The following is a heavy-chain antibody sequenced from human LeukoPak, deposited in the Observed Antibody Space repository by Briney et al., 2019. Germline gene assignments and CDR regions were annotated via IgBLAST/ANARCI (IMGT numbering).Heavy chain of an antibody. CDR1: GFTFSSYA. CDR3: ASSRLFYQLITPFDY. V-gene: IGHV3-30-3*01. Sequence: PGRSLRLSCAASGFTFSSYAMHWVRRAPGKGLEWVAVISYDGSNKYYADSVKGRFTISRDNSKNTLYLQMNSLRAEDTAVYYCASSRLFYQLITPFDYWGQGTLVTVSS. D-gene: IGHD2-2*01. CDR2: ISYDGSNK. J-gene: IGHJ4*02.